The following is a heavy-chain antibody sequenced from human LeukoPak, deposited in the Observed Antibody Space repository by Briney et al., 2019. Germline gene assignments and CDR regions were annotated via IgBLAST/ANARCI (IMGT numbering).Heavy chain of an antibody. Sequence: SQTLSLTCAISGDSVSSNSAAWNWIRQSPSRGLEWLGRTYYRSGWYNDYAVSVQGRISIIPDTTKNQFSLQLNSVTPDDMAIYYCARDRRSFSGWFDPWGQGTLVTVSS. D-gene: IGHD2/OR15-2a*01. CDR2: TYYRSGWYN. CDR1: GDSVSSNSAA. CDR3: ARDRRSFSGWFDP. J-gene: IGHJ5*02. V-gene: IGHV6-1*01.